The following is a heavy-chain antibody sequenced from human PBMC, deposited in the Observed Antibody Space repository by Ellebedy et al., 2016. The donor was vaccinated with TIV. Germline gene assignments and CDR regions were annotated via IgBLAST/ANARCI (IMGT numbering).Heavy chain of an antibody. CDR2: INHSGST. Sequence: SETLSLTXAVYGGSFSGYYWSWIRQPPGKGLEWIGEINHSGSTNYNPSLKSRVTISVDTSKNQFSLKLSSVTAADTAVYYCARLWFGELFFGAFDIWGQGTMVTVSS. CDR1: GGSFSGYY. J-gene: IGHJ3*02. V-gene: IGHV4-34*01. CDR3: ARLWFGELFFGAFDI. D-gene: IGHD3-10*01.